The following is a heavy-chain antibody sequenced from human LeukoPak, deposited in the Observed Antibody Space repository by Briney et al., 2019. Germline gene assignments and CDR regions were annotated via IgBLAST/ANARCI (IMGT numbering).Heavy chain of an antibody. V-gene: IGHV3-23*01. CDR3: AKRILTGYPNYGMTS. Sequence: PGGSLRLSCAASGFTFNSYAMNWVRQAPGQGLECVSAISDSGSKTYYADSVKGRFTISRDNSKNTLYLQMNSLRAEDTAVYYCAKRILTGYPNYGMTSGAKGPRSPSPQ. D-gene: IGHD3-9*01. CDR2: ISDSGSKT. J-gene: IGHJ6*04. CDR1: GFTFNSYA.